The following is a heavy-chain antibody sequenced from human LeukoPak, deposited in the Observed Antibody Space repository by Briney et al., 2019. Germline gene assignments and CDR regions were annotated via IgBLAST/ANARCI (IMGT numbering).Heavy chain of an antibody. V-gene: IGHV3-53*01. D-gene: IGHD3-22*01. CDR1: GFIVSNNY. Sequence: PGGSLRLSCAASGFIVSNNYMSWVRQAPGKGLEWVSVIYSGGRTYYADSVKGRFTISRDNSKNTVYLKMNSLRAEDTAVYYCARYYYDSSGYPYYFDYWGQGTLVTVSS. CDR2: IYSGGRT. J-gene: IGHJ4*02. CDR3: ARYYYDSSGYPYYFDY.